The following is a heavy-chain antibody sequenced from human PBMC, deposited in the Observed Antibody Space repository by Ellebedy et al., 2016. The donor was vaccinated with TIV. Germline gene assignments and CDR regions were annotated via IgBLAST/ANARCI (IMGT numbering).Heavy chain of an antibody. J-gene: IGHJ4*02. CDR2: ISSSSSYI. V-gene: IGHV3-21*01. Sequence: GESLKISCAASEFTFSSYAMNWVRQAPGKGLEWVSSISSSSSYIYYADSVKGRFTISRDNAKNSLYLQMNSLRAEDTAVYYCARAHYGSGLFDYWGQGTLVTVSS. CDR3: ARAHYGSGLFDY. CDR1: EFTFSSYA. D-gene: IGHD3-10*01.